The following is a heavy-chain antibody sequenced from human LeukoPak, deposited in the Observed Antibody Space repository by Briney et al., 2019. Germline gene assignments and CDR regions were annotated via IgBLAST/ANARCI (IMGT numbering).Heavy chain of an antibody. V-gene: IGHV3-21*01. CDR1: GFTFSSYA. J-gene: IGHJ4*02. CDR2: ISRGSDHI. D-gene: IGHD3-22*01. Sequence: GGSPRLSCAASGFTFSSYAMNWVRQAPGKGLEWVSSISRGSDHIFYADSMKGRFTISRDNAKNSLYLQMNSLGAEDTAVYYCARPYDIRGYFPDYWGQGTLVTVSS. CDR3: ARPYDIRGYFPDY.